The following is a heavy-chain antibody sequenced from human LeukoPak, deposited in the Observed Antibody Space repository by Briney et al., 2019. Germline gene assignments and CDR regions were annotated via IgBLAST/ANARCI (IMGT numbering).Heavy chain of an antibody. D-gene: IGHD2-2*02. J-gene: IGHJ4*02. Sequence: AGGSLRLSCAASGFTFSSYAMSWVRQAPGKGLEWVSAISGSGGSTYYADSVKGRFTISRENSKNTLYMQMYRLRAEDTPLYYCAKDLRWPVPPPIRNTSGAQGPLAPFS. V-gene: IGHV3-23*01. CDR3: AKDLRWPVPPPIRNTS. CDR2: ISGSGGST. CDR1: GFTFSSYA.